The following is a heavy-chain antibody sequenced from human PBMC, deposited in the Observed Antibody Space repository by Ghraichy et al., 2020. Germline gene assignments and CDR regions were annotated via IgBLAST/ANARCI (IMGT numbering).Heavy chain of an antibody. CDR1: GFTFSSYA. CDR2: ISYDGSNK. Sequence: GGSLRLSCAASGFTFSSYAMHWVRQAPGKGLEWVAVISYDGSNKYYADSVKGRFTISRDNSKNTLYLQMNSLRAEDTAVYYCARDLGWLGGDSSGYYSSYYFDYWGQGTLVTVSS. J-gene: IGHJ4*02. V-gene: IGHV3-30*04. D-gene: IGHD3-22*01. CDR3: ARDLGWLGGDSSGYYSSYYFDY.